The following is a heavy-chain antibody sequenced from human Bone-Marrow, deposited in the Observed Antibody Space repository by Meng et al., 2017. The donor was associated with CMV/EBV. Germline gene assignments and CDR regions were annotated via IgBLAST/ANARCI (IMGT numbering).Heavy chain of an antibody. Sequence: FSSCAISCVRQAPGQGLEWMGGIIPILGIANYAQKFQGRVTITADKSTSTAYMELSSLRSEDTAVYYCARLYCSSTSCYKHYYYGMDVWGQGTTVTVSS. CDR1: FSSCA. D-gene: IGHD2-2*02. CDR3: ARLYCSSTSCYKHYYYGMDV. CDR2: IIPILGIA. V-gene: IGHV1-69*10. J-gene: IGHJ6*02.